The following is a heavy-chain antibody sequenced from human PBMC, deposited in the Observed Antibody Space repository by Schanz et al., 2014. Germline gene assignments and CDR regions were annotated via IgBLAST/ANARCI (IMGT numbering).Heavy chain of an antibody. D-gene: IGHD5-12*01. CDR1: GFTFSSYA. Sequence: QVQLVESGGGVVQPGRSLRLSCAASGFTFSSYAVHWVRQAPDKGLVWVAVTSSDGSLKYYADSVKGRFTISRDNSRDTVYLQMNSRRGEDTAVYYCARGGRGGYPGRAFDIWGQGKMVTASS. CDR2: TSSDGSLK. CDR3: ARGGRGGYPGRAFDI. J-gene: IGHJ3*02. V-gene: IGHV3-30*04.